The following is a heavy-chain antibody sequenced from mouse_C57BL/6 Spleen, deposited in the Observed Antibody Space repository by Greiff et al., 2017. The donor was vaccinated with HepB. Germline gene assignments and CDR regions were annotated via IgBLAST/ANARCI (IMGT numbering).Heavy chain of an antibody. CDR1: GYTFTSYW. V-gene: IGHV1-55*01. J-gene: IGHJ4*01. CDR3: ARGATEDAMDY. Sequence: VKLQQSGAELVKPGASVKMSCKASGYTFTSYWITWVKQRPGQGLEWIGDIYPGSGSTNYNEKFKGKATLTVDTSSSTAYMQLSSLTSEDSAVYYCARGATEDAMDYWGQGTSVTVSS. D-gene: IGHD3-1*01. CDR2: IYPGSGST.